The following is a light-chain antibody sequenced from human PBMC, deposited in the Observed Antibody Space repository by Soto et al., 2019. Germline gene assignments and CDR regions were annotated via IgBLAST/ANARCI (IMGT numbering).Light chain of an antibody. CDR1: SGHSSYT. CDR2: LERSGSY. J-gene: IGLJ2*01. CDR3: ETWDSNTFVV. V-gene: IGLV4-60*03. Sequence: QPLLTHSSYSSASLVSSVKLTCPLSSGHSSYTIAWHHQQPGKAPRYLMKLERSGSYNKGSGVPDRFSGSSSGADRYLTISNLQSEDEADYYCETWDSNTFVVFGGGTKVTVL.